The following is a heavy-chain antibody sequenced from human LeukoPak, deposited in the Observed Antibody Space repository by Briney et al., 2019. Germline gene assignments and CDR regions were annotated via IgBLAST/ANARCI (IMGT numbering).Heavy chain of an antibody. CDR3: AKDRASAGVSDLFHS. V-gene: IGHV3-30*18. Sequence: GGSLRLSCAASGFTFTSSAIHWVRQAPGKGLEWVAVISNGGSVYADSVKGRFTVTRDNSKNTVHLQMNSLRTDDTALYYCAKDRASAGVSDLFHSCGQGTLVTVSS. CDR1: GFTFTSSA. J-gene: IGHJ4*02. D-gene: IGHD5/OR15-5a*01. CDR2: ISNGGSV.